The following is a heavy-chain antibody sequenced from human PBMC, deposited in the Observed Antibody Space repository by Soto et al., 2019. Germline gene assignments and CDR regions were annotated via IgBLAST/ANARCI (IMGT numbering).Heavy chain of an antibody. D-gene: IGHD6-19*01. V-gene: IGHV1-8*01. Sequence: ASVKVSCKASGYTFTSYDINWVRQATGQGLEWMGWMNPNSGNTGYAQKFQGRVTMTRNTSISTAYMELSSLRSEDTAVYYCARDPGGYSSVWYPGWFDPWGQGTLVTVSS. CDR3: ARDPGGYSSVWYPGWFDP. J-gene: IGHJ5*02. CDR2: MNPNSGNT. CDR1: GYTFTSYD.